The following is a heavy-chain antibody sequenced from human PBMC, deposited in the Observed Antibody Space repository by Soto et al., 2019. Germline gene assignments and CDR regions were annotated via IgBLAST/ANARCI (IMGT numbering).Heavy chain of an antibody. CDR1: GYTFTSYG. V-gene: IGHV1-18*04. CDR2: ISAYNGNT. D-gene: IGHD2-2*01. Sequence: QVQLVQSGAEVKKPGASVKVSCKASGYTFTSYGISWVRQAPGQGLEWMGWISAYNGNTNYAQKLQGRVTMTTDTSTSTAYMELRRLRSDDTAVYYCARDGDIVVVPAADTEYYYYGMDVWGQGTTVTVSS. J-gene: IGHJ6*02. CDR3: ARDGDIVVVPAADTEYYYYGMDV.